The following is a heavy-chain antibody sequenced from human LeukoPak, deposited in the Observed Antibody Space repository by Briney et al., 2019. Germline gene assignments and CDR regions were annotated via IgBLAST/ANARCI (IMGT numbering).Heavy chain of an antibody. Sequence: GGSLRLSCTTSGSTLGDYTIIWFRQAPGKGLEWVGFIRSKAYGGTTEYAASVKGRFTISRDDSKSVASLQMNGLKTDDTAVYYCTRRRVFGVVTFDYWGQGTLVSVSS. D-gene: IGHD3-3*01. J-gene: IGHJ4*02. V-gene: IGHV3-49*03. CDR3: TRRRVFGVVTFDY. CDR2: IRSKAYGGTT. CDR1: GSTLGDYT.